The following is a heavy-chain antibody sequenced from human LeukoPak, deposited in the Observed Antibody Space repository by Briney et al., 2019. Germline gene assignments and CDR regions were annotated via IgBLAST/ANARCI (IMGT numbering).Heavy chain of an antibody. CDR2: IKRDGSEK. J-gene: IGHJ3*02. Sequence: GGSLTLSCAASGFTFSSYWMSWVGQAPGKGLEWVANIKRDGSEKYYVDSVKGRFTISRDNADNSLYLQMNSLRAEDTAFYYCARARDYGSGKANAFDIWGQEPVDPVSS. CDR1: GFTFSSYW. D-gene: IGHD3-10*01. V-gene: IGHV3-7*05. CDR3: ARARDYGSGKANAFDI.